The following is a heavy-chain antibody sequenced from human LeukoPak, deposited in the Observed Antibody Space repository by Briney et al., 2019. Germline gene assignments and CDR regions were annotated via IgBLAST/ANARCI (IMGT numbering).Heavy chain of an antibody. J-gene: IGHJ6*03. CDR3: ARGLRERIVVVITHYYYYYMDV. V-gene: IGHV4-34*01. CDR2: INHSGST. CDR1: GGSFSGYY. D-gene: IGHD3-22*01. Sequence: SETLSLTCAVYGGSFSGYYWSWIRQPPGKGLEWIGEINHSGSTNYNPSLKSRVTISVDTSKNQFSLKLSSVTAADTAVYYCARGLRERIVVVITHYYYYYMDVWGKGTTVTVSS.